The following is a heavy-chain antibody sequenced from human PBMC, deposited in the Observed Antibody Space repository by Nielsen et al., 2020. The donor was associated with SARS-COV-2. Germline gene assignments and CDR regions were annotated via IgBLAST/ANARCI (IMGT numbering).Heavy chain of an antibody. CDR3: AREKGAAAGRRGAFDI. V-gene: IGHV4-31*03. CDR1: GGSISSGGYY. J-gene: IGHJ3*02. CDR2: IYYSGST. Sequence: SETLSLTCTVSGGSISSGGYYWSWIRQHPRKGLEWIGYIYYSGSTYYNPSLKSRVTISVDTSKNQFSLKLSSVTAADTAVYYCAREKGAAAGRRGAFDIWGQGTMVTVSS. D-gene: IGHD6-13*01.